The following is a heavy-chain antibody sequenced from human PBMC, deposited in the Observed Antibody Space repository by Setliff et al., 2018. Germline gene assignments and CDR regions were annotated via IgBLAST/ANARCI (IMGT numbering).Heavy chain of an antibody. CDR1: EFSLNTTGEG. Sequence: SGPTLVNHTQAFTLTCTFSEFSLNTTGEGVGWIRQPPGKALEWLALVYWDGDQRYSPSLNSRLSITKDSSKSQVFLTMTNMDTVDTATYYCALRRGNEWHLVRWFDPWGPGIQVTVSS. J-gene: IGHJ5*02. CDR3: ALRRGNEWHLVRWFDP. V-gene: IGHV2-5*02. CDR2: VYWDGDQ. D-gene: IGHD6-6*01.